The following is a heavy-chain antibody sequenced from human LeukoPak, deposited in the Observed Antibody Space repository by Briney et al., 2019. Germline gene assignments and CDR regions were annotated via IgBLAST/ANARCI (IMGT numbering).Heavy chain of an antibody. CDR2: IKQDGSEK. CDR3: ARGDTGGVTGTFTSPYYYYYYMDV. V-gene: IGHV3-7*01. J-gene: IGHJ6*03. CDR1: GFTFSTYW. Sequence: SGGSLRLSCAASGFTFSTYWMSWVRQAPGKGLEWVANIKQDGSEKHYVDSVKGRFTISRDNAKNSLYLQVNSLRAEDTAVYYCARGDTGGVTGTFTSPYYYYYYMDVWGKGTTVTVSS. D-gene: IGHD1-7*01.